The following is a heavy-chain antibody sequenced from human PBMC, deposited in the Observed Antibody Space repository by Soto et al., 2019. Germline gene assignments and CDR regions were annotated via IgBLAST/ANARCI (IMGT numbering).Heavy chain of an antibody. Sequence: EVQLLESGGGLVQPGGSLRLSCAASGFTFSSYAMSWVRQAPGKGLEWVSAISGSGGSTYYADSVKGRFTISRDNSKNTLYLQRISLRAEDTAVYYCAKTPTYDIVVVPAAQGDYFDYWGQGTLVTVSS. V-gene: IGHV3-23*01. CDR2: ISGSGGST. J-gene: IGHJ4*02. D-gene: IGHD2-2*01. CDR1: GFTFSSYA. CDR3: AKTPTYDIVVVPAAQGDYFDY.